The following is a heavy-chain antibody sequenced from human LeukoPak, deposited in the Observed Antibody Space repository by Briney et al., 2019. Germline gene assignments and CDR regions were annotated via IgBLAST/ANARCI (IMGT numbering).Heavy chain of an antibody. CDR1: GYTFTSYG. J-gene: IGHJ5*02. D-gene: IGHD6-13*01. CDR3: ARGRVIAAAVNWFDP. CDR2: ISAYNGNT. Sequence: ASVKVSCKASGYTFTSYGISWVRQAPGQGLEWMGWISAYNGNTRYAQNLQGRVTLTTDTSTSTAYMELSSLRSEDTAVYYCARGRVIAAAVNWFDPWGQGTLVTVSS. V-gene: IGHV1-18*01.